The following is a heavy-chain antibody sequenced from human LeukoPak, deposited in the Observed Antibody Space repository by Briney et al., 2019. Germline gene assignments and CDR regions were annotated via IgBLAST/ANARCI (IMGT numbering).Heavy chain of an antibody. D-gene: IGHD2-15*01. CDR3: AKQLGYCSDGSCYFPY. V-gene: IGHV3-74*01. J-gene: IGHJ4*02. CDR2: INSDGSST. CDR1: GFTFSSYW. Sequence: GGSLRLSCAASGFTFSSYWMHWVRQAPGKGLVWVSRINSDGSSTTYADSVQGRFTISRDNSKSTLCLQMNSLRAEDTAVYYCAKQLGYCSDGSCYFPYWGQGTLVTVSS.